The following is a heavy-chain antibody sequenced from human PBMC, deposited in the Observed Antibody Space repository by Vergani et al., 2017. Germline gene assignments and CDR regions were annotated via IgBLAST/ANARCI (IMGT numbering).Heavy chain of an antibody. J-gene: IGHJ5*02. Sequence: LLVQSGSEVKNPGASVRVTCKASGYNFANYGIAWVRQAPGQGLEWLGWIGPDNGNMKYVQNFQGSLTMNTDTSTNTSFLELRSLRSEDTAVYYCARGYCSGERCYSFWREIVVPFDPGGQGTLVTVSS. D-gene: IGHD2-15*01. CDR1: GYNFANYG. CDR2: IGPDNGNM. V-gene: IGHV1-18*01. CDR3: ARGYCSGERCYSFWREIVVPFDP.